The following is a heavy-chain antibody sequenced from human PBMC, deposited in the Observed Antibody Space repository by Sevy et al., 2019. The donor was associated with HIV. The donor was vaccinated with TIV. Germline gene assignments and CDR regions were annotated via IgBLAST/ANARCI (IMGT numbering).Heavy chain of an antibody. D-gene: IGHD2-8*01. CDR3: AHLHDCTKGVCLYPGDY. Sequence: SGPTLVNPTQTLTLTCTFSGFSLSTSGVGVGWIRQPPVKALEWLALIYWDDDKRYSPSLKSRLTITKDTSKNQVVLTMTNMDPLDTATYYCAHLHDCTKGVCLYPGDYWGQGTLVTVSS. CDR1: GFSLSTSGVG. V-gene: IGHV2-5*02. J-gene: IGHJ4*02. CDR2: IYWDDDK.